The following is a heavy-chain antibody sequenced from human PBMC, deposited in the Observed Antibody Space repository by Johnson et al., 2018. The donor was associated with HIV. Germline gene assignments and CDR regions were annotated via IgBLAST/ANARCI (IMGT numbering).Heavy chain of an antibody. CDR1: GFTLSTFP. CDR2: ISYNEDKK. Sequence: HVQLVESGGGLVQPGGSLRLSCAASGFTLSTFPMHWVRQAPGKGLEWMAFISYNEDKKYYADPVKGRFTISRDNSKNTLYLQMNSLRADDTAVYYCARDSETSITMIVVVITGAFDIWGQGTMVTVSS. J-gene: IGHJ3*02. D-gene: IGHD3-22*01. CDR3: ARDSETSITMIVVVITGAFDI. V-gene: IGHV3-30*04.